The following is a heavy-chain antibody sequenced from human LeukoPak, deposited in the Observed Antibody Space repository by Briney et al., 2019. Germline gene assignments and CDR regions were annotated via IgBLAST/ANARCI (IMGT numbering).Heavy chain of an antibody. CDR2: IYYSGST. V-gene: IGHV4-39*07. D-gene: IGHD2-2*01. Sequence: PSETLSLTCTVSGDSISSSNYYWGWIRQPPGKGLEWIGSIYYSGSTYYNPSLESRVTISVDTSKNQFSLKLSSVTAADTAVYYCARVVVVPAAMFSYYYYMDVWGKGTTVTISS. J-gene: IGHJ6*03. CDR3: ARVVVVPAAMFSYYYYMDV. CDR1: GDSISSSNYY.